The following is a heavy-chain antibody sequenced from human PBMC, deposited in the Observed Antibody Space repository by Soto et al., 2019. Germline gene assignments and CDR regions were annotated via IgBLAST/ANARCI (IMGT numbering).Heavy chain of an antibody. Sequence: SGPTLVNPTQTLTLTCTFSGFSLTTKGMYVNWIRQPPGRAPEWLALIDWDDDKYYRTSLKTRLTISKDTFKNQVVLIMTNLDPVDTATPWYNWFDPWGQRTLVTVSS. J-gene: IGHJ5*02. V-gene: IGHV2-70*01. CDR1: GFSLTTKGMY. CDR2: IDWDDDK. CDR3: NWFDP.